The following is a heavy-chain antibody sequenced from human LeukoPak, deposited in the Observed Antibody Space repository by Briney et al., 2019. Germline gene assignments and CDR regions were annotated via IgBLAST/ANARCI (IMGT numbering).Heavy chain of an antibody. V-gene: IGHV1-2*02. Sequence: GASVKVSCEASGYTFTVYYMHGVPDAPGQGFECGGWINTNSGGTKYAQKLQRRDTVTRDTSISTAYIELSRLRSDDTAVYYCARVDMPINPDIVVGYWPDDYYGMDVWGQGTTVTVSS. CDR2: INTNSGGT. CDR3: ARVDMPINPDIVVGYWPDDYYGMDV. D-gene: IGHD2-15*01. J-gene: IGHJ6*02. CDR1: GYTFTVYY.